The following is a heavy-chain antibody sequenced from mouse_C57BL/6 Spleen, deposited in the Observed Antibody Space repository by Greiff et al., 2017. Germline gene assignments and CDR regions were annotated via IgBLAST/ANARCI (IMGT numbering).Heavy chain of an antibody. V-gene: IGHV1-15*01. Sequence: VQLHQSGAELVRPGASVTLSCKASGYTFTDYEMHWVKQTPVHGLEWIGAIDPETGGTAYNQKFKGKAILTADKSSSTAYMELRSLTSEDSAVYYCTRWGPYYFDYWGQGTTLTVSS. CDR1: GYTFTDYE. CDR3: TRWGPYYFDY. CDR2: IDPETGGT. J-gene: IGHJ2*01.